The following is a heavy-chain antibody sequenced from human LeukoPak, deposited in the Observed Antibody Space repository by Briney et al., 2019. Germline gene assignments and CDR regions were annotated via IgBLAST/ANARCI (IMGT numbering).Heavy chain of an antibody. CDR3: AREGPYYDFWSGYYPV. D-gene: IGHD3-3*01. CDR1: GGSISSGGYY. J-gene: IGHJ6*02. CDR2: IYYSGST. V-gene: IGHV4-31*03. Sequence: SQTLSLTCTVSGGSISSGGYYWSWIRQHPGKGLAWIGYIYYSGSTYYNPSLKSRVTISVDTSKNQFSLKLSSVTAADTAVYYCAREGPYYDFWSGYYPVWGQGTTVTVSS.